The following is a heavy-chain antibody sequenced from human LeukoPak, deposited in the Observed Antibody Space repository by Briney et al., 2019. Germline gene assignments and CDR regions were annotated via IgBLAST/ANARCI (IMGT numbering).Heavy chain of an antibody. CDR1: GGTFSSYA. CDR3: ARVGAYCTSSSCFDY. D-gene: IGHD2-2*01. V-gene: IGHV1-69*13. CDR2: IIPIFGTA. J-gene: IGHJ4*03. Sequence: ASVKVSCKASGGTFSSYAISWVRQAPGQGLEWMGGIIPIFGTANYAQKFQGRVTITADESTSTAYMELSSLRSEDTAVYFCARVGAYCTSSSCFDYWGQGNLVTVSS.